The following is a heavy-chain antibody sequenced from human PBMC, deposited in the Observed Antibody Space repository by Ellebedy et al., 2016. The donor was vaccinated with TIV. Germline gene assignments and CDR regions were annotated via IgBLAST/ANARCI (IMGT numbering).Heavy chain of an antibody. CDR3: ARERTGDGADVGYFDY. D-gene: IGHD7-27*01. Sequence: GESLKISCAASGFTFSSYSMNWVRQAPGKGLEWISYINSGSSSIYYADSVKGRFTLSRDNSKNTLYLQMNSLRAEDTAVYYCARERTGDGADVGYFDYWGQGTLVTVSS. CDR1: GFTFSSYS. CDR2: INSGSSSI. V-gene: IGHV3-48*01. J-gene: IGHJ4*02.